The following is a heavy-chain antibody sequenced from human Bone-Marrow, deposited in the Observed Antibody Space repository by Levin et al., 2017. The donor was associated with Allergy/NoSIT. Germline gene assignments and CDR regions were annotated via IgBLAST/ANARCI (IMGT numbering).Heavy chain of an antibody. Sequence: GGSLRLSCTASGFPIDTFAMGWVRQAPGKGLEWVSGITRQGTTYYSDSVEGRFTISRDSSKNVLYLQMNSLRVDDTAIYYCAKDSPASGWPSFHYWGQGALVAVSS. D-gene: IGHD6-19*01. CDR3: AKDSPASGWPSFHY. V-gene: IGHV3-23*01. J-gene: IGHJ4*02. CDR2: ITRQGTT. CDR1: GFPIDTFA.